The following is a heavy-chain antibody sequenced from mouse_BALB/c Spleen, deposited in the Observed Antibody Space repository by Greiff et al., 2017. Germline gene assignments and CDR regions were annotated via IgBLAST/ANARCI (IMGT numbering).Heavy chain of an antibody. J-gene: IGHJ1*01. CDR3: ARVELWYFDV. Sequence: EVHLVESGGGLVKPGGSLKLSCAASGFTFSSYAMSWVRQTPEKRLEWVASISSGGSTYYPDSVKGRFTISRDNARNILYLQMSSLRSEDTAMYYCARVELWYFDVWGAGTTVTVSS. V-gene: IGHV5-6-5*01. CDR1: GFTFSSYA. CDR2: ISSGGST. D-gene: IGHD1-3*01.